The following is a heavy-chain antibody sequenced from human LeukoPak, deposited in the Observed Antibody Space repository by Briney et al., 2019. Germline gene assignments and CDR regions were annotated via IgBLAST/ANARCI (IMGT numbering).Heavy chain of an antibody. V-gene: IGHV3-73*01. CDR2: IRSKANSYAT. Sequence: GGSLTLSCAASGFTFSGSAMHWVRQAPGKGLEWVGRIRSKANSYATAYAASVKGRFTISRDDSKNTAYLQMNSLKTEDTAVYYCTTGRPDAFDIWGQGTMVTVSS. CDR3: TTGRPDAFDI. CDR1: GFTFSGSA. D-gene: IGHD3-10*01. J-gene: IGHJ3*02.